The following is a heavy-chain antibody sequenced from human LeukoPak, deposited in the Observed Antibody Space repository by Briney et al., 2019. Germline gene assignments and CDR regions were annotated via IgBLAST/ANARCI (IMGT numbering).Heavy chain of an antibody. Sequence: ASVKVSCKASGYTFTSYGISWVRQAPGQGLEWMGWISAYNGSTNYAQKLQGRVTMTTDTSTSTAYMELRSLRSDDTAVYYCARDALGYDYVWGSYRYSDYWGQGTLVTVSS. J-gene: IGHJ4*02. D-gene: IGHD3-16*02. V-gene: IGHV1-18*01. CDR3: ARDALGYDYVWGSYRYSDY. CDR2: ISAYNGST. CDR1: GYTFTSYG.